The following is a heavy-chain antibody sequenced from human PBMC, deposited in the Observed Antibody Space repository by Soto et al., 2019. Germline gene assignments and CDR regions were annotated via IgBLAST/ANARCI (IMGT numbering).Heavy chain of an antibody. Sequence: SETMDLTCSVYVWSFSGYYWSWIRQPPGKGLEWIGEINHSGSTNYNPSLKSRVTISVDTSKNQFSLKLSSVTAADTAVYYCGRGPLRYFAFDIWGQGTMVTVSS. CDR1: VWSFSGYY. D-gene: IGHD3-9*01. CDR2: INHSGST. V-gene: IGHV4-34*01. CDR3: GRGPLRYFAFDI. J-gene: IGHJ3*02.